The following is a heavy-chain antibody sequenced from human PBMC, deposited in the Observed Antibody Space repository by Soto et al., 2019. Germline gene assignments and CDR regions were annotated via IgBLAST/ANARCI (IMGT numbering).Heavy chain of an antibody. CDR3: TTGYGDYFEYFQH. V-gene: IGHV3-15*07. Sequence: GGSLSLSSTVSCFPFSYAWMNWVRQAPGKGLEWVGRIKSKTDGGTTDYTAPVKGRFSISRDDSQNTLYLQMNSLRTEDTAVYYCTTGYGDYFEYFQHWGQGTLVTVSS. D-gene: IGHD4-17*01. CDR1: CFPFSYAW. CDR2: IKSKTDGGTT. J-gene: IGHJ1*01.